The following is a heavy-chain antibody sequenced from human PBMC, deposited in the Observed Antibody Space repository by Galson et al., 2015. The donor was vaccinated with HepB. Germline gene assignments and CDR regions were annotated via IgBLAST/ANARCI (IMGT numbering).Heavy chain of an antibody. CDR1: GFTFSSYW. CDR2: IKQDGSEQ. J-gene: IGHJ3*02. CDR3: ARDGGSYPKAAFDI. Sequence: SLRLSCAASGFTFSSYWMSWVRQAPGKGLEWVANIKQDGSEQYYVDSVKGRFTISRDNAKNSLYLQMNSLRAEGTAVYYCARDGGSYPKAAFDIWGQGTMVTVSS. D-gene: IGHD1-26*01. V-gene: IGHV3-7*01.